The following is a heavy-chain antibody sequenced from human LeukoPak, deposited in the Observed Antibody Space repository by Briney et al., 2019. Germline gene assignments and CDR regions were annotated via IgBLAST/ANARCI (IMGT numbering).Heavy chain of an antibody. CDR2: IYTSGST. V-gene: IGHV4-59*01. Sequence: SETLSLTCTVSGGSISSYYWSWIRQPPGKGLEWIWYIYTSGSTNYNPSLKSRVTISVDTSKNQFSLKLSSVTAADTAVYYCARDSGGMDVWGQGTTVTVSS. J-gene: IGHJ6*02. D-gene: IGHD7-27*01. CDR1: GGSISSYY. CDR3: ARDSGGMDV.